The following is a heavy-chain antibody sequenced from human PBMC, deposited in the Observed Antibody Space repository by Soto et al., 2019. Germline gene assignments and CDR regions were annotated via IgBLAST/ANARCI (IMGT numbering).Heavy chain of an antibody. CDR2: INHSGST. V-gene: IGHV4-34*01. CDR3: ARVTGRYYYGIDV. CDR1: VGSFSGYY. J-gene: IGHJ6*02. Sequence: QVQLQQWGAGLLKPSETLSLTCAVYVGSFSGYYWGWIRQPPGKGLEWIGEINHSGSTNYNPSLKSRVTISVDTSKNQFSLKLSSVTAADTAVYYCARVTGRYYYGIDVWGQGTTVTVSS.